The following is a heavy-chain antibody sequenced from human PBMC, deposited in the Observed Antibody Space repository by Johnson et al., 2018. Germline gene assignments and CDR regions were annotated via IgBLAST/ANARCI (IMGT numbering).Heavy chain of an antibody. V-gene: IGHV3-9*01. CDR3: AKDAGYYYMDV. J-gene: IGHJ6*03. CDR2: ISWNSGSI. Sequence: QLVESGGGLVQPGGSLRLSCAASGFTFDDYAMHWVRQAPGQGLEWVSGISWNSGSIGYADSGNGPFTMSRDNAKNSLYMQRNSVRAEDPNLYYGAKDAGYYYMDVWGKGTTGTVS. CDR1: GFTFDDYA.